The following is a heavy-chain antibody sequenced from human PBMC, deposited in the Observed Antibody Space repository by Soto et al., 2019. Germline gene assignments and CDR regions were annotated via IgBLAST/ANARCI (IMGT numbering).Heavy chain of an antibody. D-gene: IGHD4-17*01. Sequence: GASVKVSCKASGYTFTSYDINWVRQATGQGLEWMGWIVVGSGNTNYAQKFQERVTITRDMSTSTAYMELSSLRSEDTAVYYCAAGDYGGNSDAFDIWGQGTMVTVSS. CDR1: GYTFTSYD. CDR3: AAGDYGGNSDAFDI. V-gene: IGHV1-58*02. CDR2: IVVGSGNT. J-gene: IGHJ3*02.